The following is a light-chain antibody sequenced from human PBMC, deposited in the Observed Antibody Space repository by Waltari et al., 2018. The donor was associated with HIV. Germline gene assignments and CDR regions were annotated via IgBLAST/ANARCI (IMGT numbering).Light chain of an antibody. J-gene: IGKJ2*01. CDR2: GAS. CDR3: QQYGSSPYT. Sequence: CRASQSVSSSYLAWYQQKPGQAPRLLIDGASSRATGIPDRFSGSGSGTDFTLTISRLEPEDFAVYYCQQYGSSPYTFGQGTKLEIK. V-gene: IGKV3-20*01. CDR1: QSVSSSY.